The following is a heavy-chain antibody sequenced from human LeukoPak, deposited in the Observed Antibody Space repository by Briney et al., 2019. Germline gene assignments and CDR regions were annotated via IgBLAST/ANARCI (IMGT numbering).Heavy chain of an antibody. V-gene: IGHV4-59*01. CDR3: ARLGNPYDFWSGASMDV. J-gene: IGHJ6*02. Sequence: PSETLSLTCTVSGGSISSYYWSWMRQPPGKGLEWIGYIYYSGSTNYYPSLKSRVTISVDASKNHFSLKLSSVTAADTAVYYCARLGNPYDFWSGASMDVWGQGTTVTVSS. D-gene: IGHD3-3*01. CDR1: GGSISSYY. CDR2: IYYSGST.